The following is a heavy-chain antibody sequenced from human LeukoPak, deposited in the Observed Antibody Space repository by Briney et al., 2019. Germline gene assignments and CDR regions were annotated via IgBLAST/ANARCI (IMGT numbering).Heavy chain of an antibody. V-gene: IGHV1-3*01. Sequence: ASVKVSCKASGYTFTSYAMHWVRQAPGQRLEWMGWINAGNGNTKYSQKFQGRVTITRDTSASTANMELSSLRSEDTAVYYCARDPLLADYYGSGSPKPFDYWGQGTLVTVSS. CDR2: INAGNGNT. CDR1: GYTFTSYA. CDR3: ARDPLLADYYGSGSPKPFDY. D-gene: IGHD3-10*01. J-gene: IGHJ4*02.